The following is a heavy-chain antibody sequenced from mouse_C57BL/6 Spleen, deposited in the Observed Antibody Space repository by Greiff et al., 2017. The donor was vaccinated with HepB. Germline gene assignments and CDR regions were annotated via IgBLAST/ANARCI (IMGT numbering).Heavy chain of an antibody. CDR2: INYDGSST. CDR1: GFTFSDYY. CDR3: AREPPYSNYGTWYFDV. Sequence: EVQRVESEGGLVQPGSSMKLSCTASGFTFSDYYMAWVRQVPEKGLEWVANINYDGSSTYYLDSLKSRFIIARDNAKNILYLQMSSLKSEDTATYYCAREPPYSNYGTWYFDVWGTGTTVTVSS. V-gene: IGHV5-16*01. J-gene: IGHJ1*03. D-gene: IGHD2-5*01.